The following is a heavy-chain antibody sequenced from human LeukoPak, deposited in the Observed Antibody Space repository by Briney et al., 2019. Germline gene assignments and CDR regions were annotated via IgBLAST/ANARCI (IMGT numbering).Heavy chain of an antibody. D-gene: IGHD2-15*01. J-gene: IGHJ6*02. CDR1: GFTFSSYG. CDR3: ARDWHGGKPLYYYYYGMDV. CDR2: ISYDGSNK. Sequence: GGSLRLSCAASGFTFSSYGMHWVRQAPGKGLEWVAVISYDGSNKYYADSVKGRFTISRDNSKNTLYLQMNSLRAEDTAVYYCARDWHGGKPLYYYYYGMDVWGQGTTVTVSS. V-gene: IGHV3-30*03.